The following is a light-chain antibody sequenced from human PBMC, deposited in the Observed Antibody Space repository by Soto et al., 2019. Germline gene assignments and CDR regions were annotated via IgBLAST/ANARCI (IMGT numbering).Light chain of an antibody. Sequence: SALTQPASVSGSPGQSITISCTGTSSDVGTYEYVSWYQHHPGKAPKLMIYDVSNRPSGVSDRFSGSKSGNTASLTISGLQADDEADYYCSSYASNGDVLFGGGTKLTVL. CDR1: SSDVGTYEY. CDR3: SSYASNGDVL. J-gene: IGLJ2*01. V-gene: IGLV2-14*03. CDR2: DVS.